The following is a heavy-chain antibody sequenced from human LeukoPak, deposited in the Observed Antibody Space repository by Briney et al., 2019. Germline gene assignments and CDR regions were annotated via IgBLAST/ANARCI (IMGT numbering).Heavy chain of an antibody. CDR2: IYYSGST. CDR1: GGSISSGDYY. Sequence: SETLSLTCTVSGGSISSGDYYWSWIRQPPGKGLEWIGYIYYSGSTYYNPSLKSRVTISVDTSKNQFSLKLSSVTAADTAVYYCARHPRGYCSGGSCYSGFDHWGQGTLVTVSS. V-gene: IGHV4-30-4*01. J-gene: IGHJ4*02. D-gene: IGHD2-15*01. CDR3: ARHPRGYCSGGSCYSGFDH.